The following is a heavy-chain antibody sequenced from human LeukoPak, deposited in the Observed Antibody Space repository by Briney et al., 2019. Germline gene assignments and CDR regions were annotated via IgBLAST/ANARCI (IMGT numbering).Heavy chain of an antibody. D-gene: IGHD6-19*01. CDR1: GFTFDEYG. CDR3: AKDKDSSGWYQYGMDV. J-gene: IGHJ6*02. CDR2: ISWNSGTI. V-gene: IGHV3-9*01. Sequence: GGSLRLSCAASGFTFDEYGMNWVRQAPGKGLEWVSGISWNSGTIDYADSVKGRFTISRDNAKNTLDLQMNSLRVEDTALYYCAKDKDSSGWYQYGMDVWGQGTTVTVSS.